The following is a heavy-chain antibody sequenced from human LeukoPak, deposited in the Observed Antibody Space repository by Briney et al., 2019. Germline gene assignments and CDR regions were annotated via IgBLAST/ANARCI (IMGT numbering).Heavy chain of an antibody. Sequence: GGSLRLFCAASGFTFSSYWMNWARQAPGKGLEWVASINHNGNVNYYVDSVKGRFTISRDNAKNSLYLQMSNLRAEDTAVYFCARGGGLDVWGQGTTVTVSS. CDR3: ARGGGLDV. CDR2: INHNGNVN. CDR1: GFTFSSYW. V-gene: IGHV3-7*03. J-gene: IGHJ6*02. D-gene: IGHD3-16*01.